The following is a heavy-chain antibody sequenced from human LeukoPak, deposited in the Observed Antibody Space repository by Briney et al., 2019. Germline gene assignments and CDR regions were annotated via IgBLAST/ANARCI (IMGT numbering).Heavy chain of an antibody. CDR2: ISYDGSNK. J-gene: IGHJ3*02. CDR1: GSTFSSYA. Sequence: GRSLRLSCAASGSTFSSYAMHWVRQAPGKGLEWVAVISYDGSNKYYADSVKGRFTISRDNSKNTLYLQMNSLRAEDTAVYYCARDTDFWSGYSGAFDIWGQGTMVTVSS. D-gene: IGHD3-3*01. CDR3: ARDTDFWSGYSGAFDI. V-gene: IGHV3-30-3*01.